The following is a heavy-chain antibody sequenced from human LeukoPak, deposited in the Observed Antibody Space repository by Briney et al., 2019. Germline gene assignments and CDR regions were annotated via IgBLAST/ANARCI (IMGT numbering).Heavy chain of an antibody. Sequence: ASVKVSCKASGYNFAGSYMHWVRQAPGQGLEWMGWINLHSGGANYAQKFQGRVTMTRDTSISTAYMDLSKLRSDDTAVYYCARDLDGSPDYWGQGTLVTVSS. CDR3: ARDLDGSPDY. V-gene: IGHV1-2*02. J-gene: IGHJ4*02. CDR2: INLHSGGA. D-gene: IGHD3-10*01. CDR1: GYNFAGSY.